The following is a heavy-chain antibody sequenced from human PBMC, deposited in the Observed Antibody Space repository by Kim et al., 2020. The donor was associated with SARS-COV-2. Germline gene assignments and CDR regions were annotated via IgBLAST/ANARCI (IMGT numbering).Heavy chain of an antibody. V-gene: IGHV4-59*13. CDR1: GGSISSYY. J-gene: IGHJ4*02. CDR2: IYYSGST. Sequence: SETLSLTCTVSGGSISSYYWSWIRQPPGKGLEWIGYIYYSGSTNYNPSLKSRVTISVDTSKNQFSLKLSSVTAADTAVYYCARSLAPYYFDYWGQGTLVTVSS. CDR3: ARSLAPYYFDY.